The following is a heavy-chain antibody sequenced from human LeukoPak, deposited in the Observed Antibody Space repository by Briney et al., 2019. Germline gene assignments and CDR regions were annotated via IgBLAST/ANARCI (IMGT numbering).Heavy chain of an antibody. CDR1: GFTFSSYR. CDR3: AKDRRAGSYDY. D-gene: IGHD3-10*01. V-gene: IGHV3-48*01. CDR2: ISSSSSTI. Sequence: GGSLRLSCAASGFTFSSYRMNWVRQAPGKGLEWVSYISSSSSTIYYADSVKGRFTISRDNSKNTLYLQMNSLRAEDTAVYYCAKDRRAGSYDYWGQGTLVTVSS. J-gene: IGHJ4*02.